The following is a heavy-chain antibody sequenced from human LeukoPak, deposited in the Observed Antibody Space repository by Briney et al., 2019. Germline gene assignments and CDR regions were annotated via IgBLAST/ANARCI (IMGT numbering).Heavy chain of an antibody. D-gene: IGHD3-3*01. CDR2: IKLDGSEK. V-gene: IGHV3-7*03. J-gene: IGHJ4*02. Sequence: PGGSLRLSCVASGFTFGKYWMSWVRQAPGKGLEWVANIKLDGSEKNYVDSVKGRFTISRDNTKNSLYLQMNSLRAEDTAVFYCARDQHDTWSRRGNFDYWGQGTLVTVSS. CDR3: ARDQHDTWSRRGNFDY. CDR1: GFTFGKYW.